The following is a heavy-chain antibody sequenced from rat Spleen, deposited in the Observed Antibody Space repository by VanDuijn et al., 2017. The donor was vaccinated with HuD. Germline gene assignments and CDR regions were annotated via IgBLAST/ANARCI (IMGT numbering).Heavy chain of an antibody. D-gene: IGHD1-9*01. V-gene: IGHV5-7*01. J-gene: IGHJ2*01. CDR2: ISYDGIST. CDR3: VRHGYTRYYFDY. CDR1: EFTSSHYD. Sequence: EVQLVESGGGLVHPGRPLNLSCPAPEFTSSHYDMPWARPAPKKGLEWVATISYDGISTYYRDSVRGRFTISSDNAKTTLYLQMDSLRSEDTATYYCVRHGYTRYYFDYWGQGVMVTVSS.